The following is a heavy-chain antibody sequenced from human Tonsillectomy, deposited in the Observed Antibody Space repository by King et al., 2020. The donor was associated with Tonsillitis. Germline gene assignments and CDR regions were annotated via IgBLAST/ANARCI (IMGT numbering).Heavy chain of an antibody. D-gene: IGHD1-7*01. J-gene: IGHJ6*02. CDR2: IFYSGST. V-gene: IGHV4-59*01. CDR1: GGSISNYY. Sequence: QLQESGPGLVTPSETLSLTCTVSGGSISNYYWSWIRQPPGKGLEWIGYIFYSGSTNYNPSLQSRVTISVDTSKNQFSLKLYSVTAADTAVYYCARDPNDWNYEGNGLDVWGQGTTVTVSS. CDR3: ARDPNDWNYEGNGLDV.